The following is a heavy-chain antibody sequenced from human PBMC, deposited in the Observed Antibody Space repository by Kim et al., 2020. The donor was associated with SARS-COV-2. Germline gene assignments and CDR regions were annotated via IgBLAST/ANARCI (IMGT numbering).Heavy chain of an antibody. J-gene: IGHJ4*02. V-gene: IGHV3-15*01. Sequence: DYAAPVKGRFTISRDDSKNTLYLQMNSLKTEDTAVYYCTTENSVAGNFDYWGQGTLVTVSS. CDR3: TTENSVAGNFDY. D-gene: IGHD6-19*01.